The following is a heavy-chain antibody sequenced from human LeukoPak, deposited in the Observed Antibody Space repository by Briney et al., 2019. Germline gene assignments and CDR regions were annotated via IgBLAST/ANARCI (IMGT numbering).Heavy chain of an antibody. V-gene: IGHV3-21*01. D-gene: IGHD2-21*01. CDR1: GFSFSSYA. CDR2: ISSGS. Sequence: GGTLRLSCAASGFSFSSYAMSWVRQAPGKGLEWVSSISSGSNNADSVRGRFTISRDNAKNSLYLLMNSLRAEDTAVYYCAKLALPIVVGGGRYYWGQGTLVTVSS. CDR3: AKLALPIVVGGGRYY. J-gene: IGHJ4*02.